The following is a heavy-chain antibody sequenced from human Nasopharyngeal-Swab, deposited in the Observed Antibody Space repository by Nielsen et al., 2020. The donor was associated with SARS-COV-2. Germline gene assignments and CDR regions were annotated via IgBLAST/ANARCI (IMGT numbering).Heavy chain of an antibody. V-gene: IGHV1-24*01. CDR2: FYPENGET. J-gene: IGHJ4*02. CDR1: GYTLTDSS. Sequence: ASVNVSCKVSGYTLTDSSMHWLRQAPGKGLEWMGRFYPENGETLYAQNFQGRVTMTEDTSTDTAYMELSSLRSEETAVYVCVTVEFGGALLNFWGQGTLVTVTS. CDR3: VTVEFGGALLNF. D-gene: IGHD2-15*01.